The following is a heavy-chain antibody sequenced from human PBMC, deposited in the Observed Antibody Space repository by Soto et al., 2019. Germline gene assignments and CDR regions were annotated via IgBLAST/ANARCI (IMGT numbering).Heavy chain of an antibody. J-gene: IGHJ5*02. CDR2: INHSGST. Sequence: PSETLSLTCAVYGGSFSGYYWSWIRQPPGKGLEWIGEINHSGSTNYNPSLKSRVTISVDTSKNQFSLKLSSVTAADTAVYYCASICTNGVCPNRFAPWGQGTLVTVSS. CDR3: ASICTNGVCPNRFAP. V-gene: IGHV4-34*01. CDR1: GGSFSGYY. D-gene: IGHD2-8*01.